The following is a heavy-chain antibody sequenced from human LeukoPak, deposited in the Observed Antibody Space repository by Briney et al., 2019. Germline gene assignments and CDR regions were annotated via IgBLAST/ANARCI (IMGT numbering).Heavy chain of an antibody. D-gene: IGHD6-19*01. J-gene: IGHJ4*02. Sequence: GGSLRLSCAASGFTFSSYGMHWVRQAPGKGLEWVAVIWYDGSNKYYADSVKGRFTISRDNSKNTLYLQMNSLRAEDTAVYYCARGPSIAVALRYFDYWGQGTLVTVSS. CDR1: GFTFSSYG. CDR3: ARGPSIAVALRYFDY. V-gene: IGHV3-33*01. CDR2: IWYDGSNK.